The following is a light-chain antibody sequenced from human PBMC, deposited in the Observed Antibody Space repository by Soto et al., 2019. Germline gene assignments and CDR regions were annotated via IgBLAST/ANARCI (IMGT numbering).Light chain of an antibody. CDR3: QQYNKWPYT. J-gene: IGKJ2*01. V-gene: IGKV3-15*01. CDR1: QPVSSN. CDR2: GAY. Sequence: EIVMTQSPATLSVSPGERATLSCRASQPVSSNFAWYRQKPCQAPTLLIYGAYTRGTGIPNRFSGSGSGTEFTLTISSLQSEDFVVYYCQQYNKWPYTFGQGTKLEIK.